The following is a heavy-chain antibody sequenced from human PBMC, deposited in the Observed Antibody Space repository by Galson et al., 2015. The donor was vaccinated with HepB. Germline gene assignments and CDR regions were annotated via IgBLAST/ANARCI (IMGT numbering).Heavy chain of an antibody. CDR2: ISWDGGST. Sequence: SLRLSCAASGFTFDDYTMHWVRQAPGKGLEWVSLISWDGGSTYYADSVKGRFTISRDNSKNSLYLQMNSLRTEDTALYYCAKGVGSGSFSPPNYWGQGTLVTVSS. CDR3: AKGVGSGSFSPPNY. CDR1: GFTFDDYT. V-gene: IGHV3-43*01. J-gene: IGHJ4*02. D-gene: IGHD3-10*01.